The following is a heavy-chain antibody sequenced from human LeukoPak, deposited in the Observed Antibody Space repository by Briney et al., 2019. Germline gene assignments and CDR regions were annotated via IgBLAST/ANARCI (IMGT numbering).Heavy chain of an antibody. CDR2: ISYDGSNK. CDR1: AFTFCSYG. D-gene: IGHD3-10*01. J-gene: IGHJ4*02. Sequence: GRSLRLSCAASAFTFCSYGMHWVRKAPGKGMEWVALISYDGSNKYYADSVKGRFTISRDNSKNTLYLQMNSLRAEDTAVYYCAKGERIRDYFDYWGQGTLVTVSS. CDR3: AKGERIRDYFDY. V-gene: IGHV3-30*18.